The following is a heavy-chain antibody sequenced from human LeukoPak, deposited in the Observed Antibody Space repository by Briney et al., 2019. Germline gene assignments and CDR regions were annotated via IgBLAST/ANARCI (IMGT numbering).Heavy chain of an antibody. J-gene: IGHJ4*02. CDR2: INHSGST. D-gene: IGHD5-18*01. V-gene: IGHV4-34*01. Sequence: KPSETLSLTCAVYGGSFSGYYWSWIRQPPGKGLEWIGEINHSGSTNYNPSLKSRVTISVDTSKNQFSLKLSSVTAADTAVYYCARGVSRGYSYGYGYWGQGTLVTVSS. CDR3: ARGVSRGYSYGYGY. CDR1: GGSFSGYY.